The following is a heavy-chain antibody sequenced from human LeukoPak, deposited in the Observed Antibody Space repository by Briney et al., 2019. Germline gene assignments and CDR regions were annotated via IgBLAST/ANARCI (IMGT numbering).Heavy chain of an antibody. CDR1: RFTLSSYA. D-gene: IGHD3-16*01. J-gene: IGHJ4*02. Sequence: PGGSLRLSCAPSRFTLSSYAMSWVRQAPGKGLLWVSRIHRDGSSTNYADSVKGRFTVSRDNAKNTLYLQMTSLRPEDTAVYYCATAFGSGYDYWGQGTLVTVSS. V-gene: IGHV3-74*01. CDR3: ATAFGSGYDY. CDR2: IHRDGSST.